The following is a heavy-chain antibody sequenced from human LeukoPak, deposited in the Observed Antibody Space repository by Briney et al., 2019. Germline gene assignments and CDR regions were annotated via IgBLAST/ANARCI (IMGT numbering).Heavy chain of an antibody. J-gene: IGHJ3*02. CDR1: GGTFSSYA. CDR2: IIPIFGTA. V-gene: IGHV1-69*06. Sequence: SVKVSCKASGGTFSSYAISWVRQAPGQGLEWMGGIIPIFGTANYAQKLQGRVTITADKSTSTAYMELSSLRSEDTAVYYCARASYYYDSSGYYGQLDAFDIWGQGTMVTVSS. D-gene: IGHD3-22*01. CDR3: ARASYYYDSSGYYGQLDAFDI.